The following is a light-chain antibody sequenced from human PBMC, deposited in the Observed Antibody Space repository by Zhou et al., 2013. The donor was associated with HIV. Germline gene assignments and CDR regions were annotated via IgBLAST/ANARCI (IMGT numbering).Light chain of an antibody. Sequence: DIQMTQSPSSLSASVGDRVTITCQASQDISNYLSWYQQKPGKAPKLLIYAASNLETGVPSRFSGSGSGTEFTFTISSLQPEDLATYYCQQYDNALLTFGPGTKVDLK. CDR1: QDISNY. J-gene: IGKJ3*01. CDR3: QQYDNALLT. CDR2: AAS. V-gene: IGKV1-33*01.